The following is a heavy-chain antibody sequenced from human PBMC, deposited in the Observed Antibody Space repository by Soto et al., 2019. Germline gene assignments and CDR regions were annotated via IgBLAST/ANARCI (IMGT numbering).Heavy chain of an antibody. J-gene: IGHJ4*02. CDR3: ARDRIRVNSHFDY. Sequence: SVKVSCKASGGTFSSYAISWVRQAPGQGLEWMGGIIPIFGTANYAQKFQGRVTITADESTSTAYMELSSLGSEDTAVYYCARDRIRVNSHFDYWGQGTLVTVSS. D-gene: IGHD6-13*01. CDR1: GGTFSSYA. CDR2: IIPIFGTA. V-gene: IGHV1-69*13.